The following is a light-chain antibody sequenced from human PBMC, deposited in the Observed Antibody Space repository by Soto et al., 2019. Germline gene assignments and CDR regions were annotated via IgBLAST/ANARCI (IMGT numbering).Light chain of an antibody. CDR3: SSYTSSNTVL. CDR2: NVS. Sequence: HSALTQPASVSGSPGQSITISCTGTSSDVGGYNYVSWYQQNPGKAPKLMIYNVSNRPSGVSNRFSGSKSGNTASLTISGLQAEDEADYYCSSYTSSNTVLFGGGTKLTVL. J-gene: IGLJ2*01. V-gene: IGLV2-14*01. CDR1: SSDVGGYNY.